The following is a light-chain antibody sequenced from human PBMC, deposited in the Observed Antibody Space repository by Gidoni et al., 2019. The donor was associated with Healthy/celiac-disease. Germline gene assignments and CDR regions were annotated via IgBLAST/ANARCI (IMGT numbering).Light chain of an antibody. V-gene: IGKV2-28*01. CDR2: LGS. CDR1: QSILNSNGYNY. J-gene: IGKJ2*01. Sequence: DIVMTQSPLSLPVTPGEPASISCRSSQSILNSNGYNYLDWYLQKPGQSPHLLIYLGSNRASGVPDRFSGSGSGTDFTLKISRVEAEDVGVYYCMQALQTPPYTFGQGTKLEIK. CDR3: MQALQTPPYT.